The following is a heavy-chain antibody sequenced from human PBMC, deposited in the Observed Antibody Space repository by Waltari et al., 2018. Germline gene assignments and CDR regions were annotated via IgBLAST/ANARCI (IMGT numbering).Heavy chain of an antibody. Sequence: EVQLLESGGGLVQPGGSLRLSCAASEFTFSSYAVTWVRQAPGKGLECVSSFTTSGNTYYADSVKGRFTISRDNSKNKIYLQMNSLRADDTAVYYCAKGAIGSAGLDYWGQGTLVTVSS. CDR1: EFTFSSYA. V-gene: IGHV3-23*01. CDR2: FTTSGNT. J-gene: IGHJ4*02. D-gene: IGHD6-13*01. CDR3: AKGAIGSAGLDY.